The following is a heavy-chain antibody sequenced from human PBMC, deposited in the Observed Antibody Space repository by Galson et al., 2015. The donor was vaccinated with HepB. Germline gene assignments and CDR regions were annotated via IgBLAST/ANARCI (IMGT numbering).Heavy chain of an antibody. Sequence: SLRLSCAASGFTFTNYAMSWVRQAPGKGLEWVSTISGSGGSTYYADSVKGRLTISRDNSKSTLYLQMNGLRAEDTAVYYCAKVFGYPFSFWSGYPFDYWGQGTLVTVSS. CDR3: AKVFGYPFSFWSGYPFDY. J-gene: IGHJ4*02. CDR1: GFTFTNYA. V-gene: IGHV3-23*01. CDR2: ISGSGGST. D-gene: IGHD3-3*01.